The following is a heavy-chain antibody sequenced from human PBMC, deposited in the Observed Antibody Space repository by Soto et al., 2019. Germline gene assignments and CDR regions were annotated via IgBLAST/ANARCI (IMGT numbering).Heavy chain of an antibody. CDR1: GGSISSGGYS. V-gene: IGHV4-30-2*01. CDR3: ARSRYVDSSGYRALDAFDI. D-gene: IGHD3-22*01. CDR2: IYHSGST. Sequence: SETLSLTCAVSGGSISSGGYSWSWIRQPPGKGLEWIGYIYHSGSTYYNPSLKSRVTISVDRSKNQFSLKLSSVTAADTAVYYCARSRYVDSSGYRALDAFDIWGQGTMVTVAS. J-gene: IGHJ3*02.